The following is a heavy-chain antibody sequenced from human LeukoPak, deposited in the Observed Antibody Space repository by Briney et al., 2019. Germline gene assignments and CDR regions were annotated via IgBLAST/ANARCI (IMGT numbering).Heavy chain of an antibody. CDR2: IWYDGSNK. Sequence: PGGSLRLSCAASGFTFSSYGMHWVRQAPGKGLEWVAVIWYDGSNKYYADSVKGRFTISRDNSKNTLYLQMNSLRAEDTAVYYCATVDGDYVADYAFDIWGQGTWSPSLQ. CDR1: GFTFSSYG. D-gene: IGHD4-17*01. V-gene: IGHV3-33*01. J-gene: IGHJ3*02. CDR3: ATVDGDYVADYAFDI.